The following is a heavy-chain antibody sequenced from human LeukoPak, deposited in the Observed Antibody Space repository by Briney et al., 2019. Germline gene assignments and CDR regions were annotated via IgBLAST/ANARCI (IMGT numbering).Heavy chain of an antibody. D-gene: IGHD1-7*01. J-gene: IGHJ4*02. Sequence: PGGSLRLSCAASGFIFSNYAMHWVRQAPGKGLEWVAVISYDGSNKYYADSVKGRFTISRDNAKNTLYLQMNSLETEDTAVYYCSRVRNNWNYPPFPRTFDYWGQGTLVTVSS. CDR2: ISYDGSNK. V-gene: IGHV3-30*04. CDR1: GFIFSNYA. CDR3: SRVRNNWNYPPFPRTFDY.